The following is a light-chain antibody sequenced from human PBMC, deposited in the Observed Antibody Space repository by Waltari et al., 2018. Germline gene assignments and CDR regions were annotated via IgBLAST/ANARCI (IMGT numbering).Light chain of an antibody. CDR2: AAS. Sequence: DIQMTQSPSSLSASVGDRVTITCRASRAITNYVNWYQQRPGLAPKLLIYAASTLQGGVPTRFSGSGSGTDFTLTISSLQIEDFAVYYCQQYNNWPPYTFGQGTKLEIK. V-gene: IGKV1-39*01. J-gene: IGKJ2*01. CDR3: QQYNNWPPYT. CDR1: RAITNY.